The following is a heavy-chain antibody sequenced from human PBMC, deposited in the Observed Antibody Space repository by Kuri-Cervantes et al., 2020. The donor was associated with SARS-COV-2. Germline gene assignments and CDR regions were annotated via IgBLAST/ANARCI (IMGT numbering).Heavy chain of an antibody. CDR1: GGTFSSYA. V-gene: IGHV1-69*04. J-gene: IGHJ5*02. D-gene: IGHD1-1*01. CDR3: ARHWVPLGGPRDWFDP. Sequence: SVKVSCKASGGTFSSYAISWVRQAPGQGLEWMGRIIPILGIANYAQKFQGRVTITADKSTSTAYMELSSLRSDDTAVYYCARHWVPLGGPRDWFDPWGQGTLVTVSS. CDR2: IIPILGIA.